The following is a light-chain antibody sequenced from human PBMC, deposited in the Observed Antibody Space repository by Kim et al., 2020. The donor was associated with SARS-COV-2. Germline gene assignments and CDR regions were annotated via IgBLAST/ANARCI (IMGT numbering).Light chain of an antibody. J-gene: IGLJ2*01. Sequence: NFMLTQPHSVSESPGKTVTISCTRSSGGIGSNYVQWYQQRPGSAPTTVIYEDNQRPPGVPDRFSGSIDSSSNSASLTISGLKAEDEADYYCQSYRGTNVVFGGGTQLTVL. CDR3: QSYRGTNVV. CDR1: SGGIGSNY. V-gene: IGLV6-57*04. CDR2: EDN.